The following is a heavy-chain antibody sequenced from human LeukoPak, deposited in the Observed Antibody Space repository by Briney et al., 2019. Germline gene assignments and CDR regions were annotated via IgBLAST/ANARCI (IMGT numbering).Heavy chain of an antibody. J-gene: IGHJ5*02. CDR3: ATGDPKFDP. Sequence: SETLSLSCAVYGGSFSGYYWSWIRQPPGQGLEWIGEINPSGSTNYNPSLKHRHTLSVDTTKHQFSLKQSSVPAGDSAVYYCATGDPKFDPWREGTLVSVPS. V-gene: IGHV4-34*01. CDR1: GGSFSGYY. CDR2: INPSGST.